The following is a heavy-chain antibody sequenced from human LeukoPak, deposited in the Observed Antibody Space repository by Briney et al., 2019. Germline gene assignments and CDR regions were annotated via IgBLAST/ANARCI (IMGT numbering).Heavy chain of an antibody. CDR2: ISAYNGNT. D-gene: IGHD2-2*01. Sequence: GASVKVSCKASGYTFTSYGISWVRQAPGQGLEWMGWISAYNGNTNYAQKLQGRVTMTTDTSTSTAYMELRSLRSDDTAVYYCARARRSYARPDAFDIWGQGTLVTVSS. V-gene: IGHV1-18*01. CDR1: GYTFTSYG. J-gene: IGHJ3*02. CDR3: ARARRSYARPDAFDI.